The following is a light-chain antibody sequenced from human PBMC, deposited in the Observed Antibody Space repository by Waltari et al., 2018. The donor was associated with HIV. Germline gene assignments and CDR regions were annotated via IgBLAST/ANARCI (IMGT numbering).Light chain of an antibody. CDR2: DVS. Sequence: QSALTQPRSVSGSPGQSVTLSCTGTSSDVGYYNYVSWYQQHPGKAPKLMIYDVSKRPSGVPDRFSGSKSGNTASLTISGLQAEDEADYYCCSYAGDYTYVFGTGTKVTVL. J-gene: IGLJ1*01. V-gene: IGLV2-11*01. CDR3: CSYAGDYTYV. CDR1: SSDVGYYNY.